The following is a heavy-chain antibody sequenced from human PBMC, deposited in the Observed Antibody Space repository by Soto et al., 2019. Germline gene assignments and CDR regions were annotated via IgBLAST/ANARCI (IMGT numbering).Heavy chain of an antibody. J-gene: IGHJ6*02. D-gene: IGHD3-3*01. CDR2: INSDGSST. CDR1: GFTFGSSW. Sequence: PGGSLRLSCAACGFTFGSSWMHWVRQAPGKGLVWVSRINSDGSSTSYADSVKGRFTISRDNAKNTLYLQMNSLRAEDTAVYYCAREWSYDFWSGYYRYYGMDVWGQGTTVTVS. CDR3: AREWSYDFWSGYYRYYGMDV. V-gene: IGHV3-74*01.